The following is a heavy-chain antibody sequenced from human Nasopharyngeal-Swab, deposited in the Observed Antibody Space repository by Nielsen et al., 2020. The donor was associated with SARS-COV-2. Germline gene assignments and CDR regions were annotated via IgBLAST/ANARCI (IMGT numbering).Heavy chain of an antibody. V-gene: IGHV4-4*07. Sequence: SETLSLTYTVSGGSISSYYWSWIRQPAGKGLEWIGRIYTSGSTNYNPSLKSRVTMSVDTSKNQFSLKLSSVTAADTAVYYCARAPVGSGYRYFDYWGQGALVTVSS. D-gene: IGHD3-3*01. CDR1: GGSISSYY. CDR2: IYTSGST. CDR3: ARAPVGSGYRYFDY. J-gene: IGHJ4*02.